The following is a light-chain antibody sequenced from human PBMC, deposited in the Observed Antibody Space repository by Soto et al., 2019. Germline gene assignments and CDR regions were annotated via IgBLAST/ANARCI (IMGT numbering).Light chain of an antibody. V-gene: IGKV3-15*01. Sequence: DILMTQSPATLSVSPGERATLSCRASQSVSSNLAWYQQKPGQAPRLLIYGASTRATGIPARFSGSGSGTEFTLTISSLQSEDFAVYYCQQYNNWLWTFGQGTKV. CDR3: QQYNNWLWT. J-gene: IGKJ1*01. CDR2: GAS. CDR1: QSVSSN.